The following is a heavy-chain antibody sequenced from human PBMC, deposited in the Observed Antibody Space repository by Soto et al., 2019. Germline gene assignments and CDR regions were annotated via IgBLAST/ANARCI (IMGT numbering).Heavy chain of an antibody. Sequence: SETLYLRGTVARGSLTGVGFDYGWIRQHPGKGLEWIGYIYYSGSTYYNPSLKSRVTISVDTSKNQFSLKLSSVTAADTAVYFCARESIAAAQTNPWGQGTMVT. CDR1: RGSLTGVGFD. J-gene: IGHJ3*01. CDR2: IYYSGST. CDR3: ARESIAAAQTNP. D-gene: IGHD6-13*01. V-gene: IGHV4-31*03.